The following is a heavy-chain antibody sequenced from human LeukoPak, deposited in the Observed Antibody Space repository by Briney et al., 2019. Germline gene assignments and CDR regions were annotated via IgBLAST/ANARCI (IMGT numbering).Heavy chain of an antibody. V-gene: IGHV4-34*01. CDR1: GGSFSGYY. J-gene: IGHJ6*02. CDR2: INHSGST. Sequence: SETLSLTCAVYGGSFSGYYWSWIRQPPGKGLEWIGEINHSGSTNYTPSLKSRVTISVDTSKNQFSLKVSSVTAADTAVYYCARGGVSPYYYYAMGVWGQGTTVTVSS. CDR3: ARGGVSPYYYYAMGV. D-gene: IGHD3-10*01.